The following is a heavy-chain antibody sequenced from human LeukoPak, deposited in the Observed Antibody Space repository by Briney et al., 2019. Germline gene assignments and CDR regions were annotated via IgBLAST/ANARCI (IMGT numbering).Heavy chain of an antibody. CDR3: AREHYDSSTYYYFDN. D-gene: IGHD3-22*01. V-gene: IGHV3-20*01. J-gene: IGHJ4*02. CDR2: INWSGGST. CDR1: GFTFDDYG. Sequence: GGSLRLSCAASGFTFDDYGMSWVRQAPGKGLEWVSTINWSGGSTGYTDSVKGRFTISRDNAKNSLYPQMNNVRAEDTALYHCAREHYDSSTYYYFDNWGQGALVTVSS.